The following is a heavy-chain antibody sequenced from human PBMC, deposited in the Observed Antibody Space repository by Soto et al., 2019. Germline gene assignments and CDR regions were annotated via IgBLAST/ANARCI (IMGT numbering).Heavy chain of an antibody. D-gene: IGHD2-2*01. CDR2: IGVYNGHT. J-gene: IGHJ4*02. CDR1: GYTFVDYG. Sequence: QVHLVQSGAEVKKPGASVTVSCKASGYTFVDYGLNWVRQAPGQGLEWMGWIGVYNGHTNYAQNLQGRVTMTADTSTSTAYMELRSLSSQDTAVYYCATALGCRSTSCTLDYWGQGTRVIVSS. V-gene: IGHV1-18*01. CDR3: ATALGCRSTSCTLDY.